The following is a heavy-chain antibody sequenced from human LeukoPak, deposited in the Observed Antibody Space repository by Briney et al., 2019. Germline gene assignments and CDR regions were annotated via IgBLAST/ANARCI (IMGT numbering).Heavy chain of an antibody. D-gene: IGHD6-13*01. V-gene: IGHV3-23*01. CDR3: ARTVTRYSSSWYYFDY. CDR1: GFTFSSYG. CDR2: ISGSGGST. J-gene: IGHJ4*02. Sequence: PGGSLRLSCAASGFTFSSYGMSWVRQAPGKGLEWVSAISGSGGSTYYADSVKGRFTISRDNSKNTLYLQMNSLRAEDTAVYYCARTVTRYSSSWYYFDYWGQGTLVTVSS.